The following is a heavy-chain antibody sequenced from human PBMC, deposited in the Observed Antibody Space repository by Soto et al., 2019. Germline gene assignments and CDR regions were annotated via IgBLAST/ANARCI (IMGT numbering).Heavy chain of an antibody. J-gene: IGHJ6*02. D-gene: IGHD3-22*01. CDR3: ARDRGRPDLSDTPYYDSSDLDYGMDV. CDR1: GFTFSSYW. CDR2: INQDGSEK. Sequence: EVRLVESGGGLVQPGGSLTLSCAASGFTFSSYWMTWVRQAPGKGLEWVANINQDGSEKYYMDSMKGRFTISRDNAKNSLLLQLNSLRAEDTAVYYCARDRGRPDLSDTPYYDSSDLDYGMDVWGQGTTVTVSS. V-gene: IGHV3-7*01.